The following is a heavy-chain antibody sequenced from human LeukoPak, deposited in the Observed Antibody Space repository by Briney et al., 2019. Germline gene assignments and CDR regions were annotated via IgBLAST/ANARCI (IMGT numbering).Heavy chain of an antibody. CDR1: GITFRSYG. CDR2: IWYDGSNK. Sequence: GGSLRLSCAASGITFRSYGMHWVRQAPGKGLEWVAFIWYDGSNKYYADSVKGRFTISRDNSRNTLFLQMNSLRAEDTAVYYCATDRATQYFVYWGQGTLVSVSS. V-gene: IGHV3-30*02. CDR3: ATDRATQYFVY. J-gene: IGHJ4*02. D-gene: IGHD2-15*01.